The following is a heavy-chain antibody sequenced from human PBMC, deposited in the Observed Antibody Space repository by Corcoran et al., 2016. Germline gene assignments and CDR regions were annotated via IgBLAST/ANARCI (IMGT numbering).Heavy chain of an antibody. D-gene: IGHD3-16*01. CDR3: ARVPLVLGGWLPRLPDY. J-gene: IGHJ4*02. Sequence: QVQLVQSGAEVKKPGSSVKVSCKASGGTFSSYAISWVRQAPGQGLEWMGGIIPIFGTANYAQKFQGRVTITADESTSTAYMELSSLRSEETAVYYCARVPLVLGGWLPRLPDYWGQGTLVTVSS. V-gene: IGHV1-69*01. CDR1: GGTFSSYA. CDR2: IIPIFGTA.